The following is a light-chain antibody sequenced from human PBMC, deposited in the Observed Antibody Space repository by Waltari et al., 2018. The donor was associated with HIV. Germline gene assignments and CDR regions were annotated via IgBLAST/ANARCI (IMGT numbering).Light chain of an antibody. CDR2: DAI. J-gene: IGKJ2*03. Sequence: TVLTQSPATLSLSPGERATLSCRASQSVRSYLGWYQQKPGQAPRILIYDAINRATGIPARFSGSGSGTDFTLTISSLEPEDFAVYYCQQRNSWPLYSFGQGTRL. V-gene: IGKV3-11*01. CDR1: QSVRSY. CDR3: QQRNSWPLYS.